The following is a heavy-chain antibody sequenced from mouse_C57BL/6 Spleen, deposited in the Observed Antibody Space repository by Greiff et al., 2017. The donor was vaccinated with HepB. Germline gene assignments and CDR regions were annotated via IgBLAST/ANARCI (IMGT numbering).Heavy chain of an antibody. D-gene: IGHD2-3*01. CDR2: IYPGDGDT. Sequence: VKLMESGPELVKPGASVKISCKASGYAFSSSWMNWVKQRPGKGLEWIGRIYPGDGDTNYNGKFKGKATLTADKSSSTAYMQLSSLTSEDSAVYFCASGDGPFFDYWGQGTTLTVSS. V-gene: IGHV1-82*01. J-gene: IGHJ2*01. CDR3: ASGDGPFFDY. CDR1: GYAFSSSW.